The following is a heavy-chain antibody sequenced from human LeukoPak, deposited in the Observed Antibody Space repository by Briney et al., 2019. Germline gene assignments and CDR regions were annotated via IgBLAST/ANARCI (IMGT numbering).Heavy chain of an antibody. CDR3: ARHADGNQVDY. J-gene: IGHJ4*02. D-gene: IGHD4-17*01. Sequence: PSETPSLTCTVSGGSISSFYWSWIRQPPGKGLEWIGYIYYSGSTNYNPSLNSRVTISVDTSKNQFSLKLSSVTAADTAVYYCARHADGNQVDYWGQGTLVTVSS. CDR2: IYYSGST. V-gene: IGHV4-59*08. CDR1: GGSISSFY.